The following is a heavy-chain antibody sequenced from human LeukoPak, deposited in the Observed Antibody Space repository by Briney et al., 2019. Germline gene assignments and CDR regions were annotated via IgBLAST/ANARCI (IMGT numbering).Heavy chain of an antibody. J-gene: IGHJ2*01. V-gene: IGHV4-4*09. CDR1: GGSINGYS. Sequence: PSETLSLTCSVSGGSINGYSWGWVRQPPGKGLECIGDMFDRGSPNHHPSLQNRVTTSVDTSKNEFSLRLTSVTAADTAVYYCARRIQLWSYWHFDLWGRGTLVTVSS. CDR2: MFDRGSP. D-gene: IGHD5-18*01. CDR3: ARRIQLWSYWHFDL.